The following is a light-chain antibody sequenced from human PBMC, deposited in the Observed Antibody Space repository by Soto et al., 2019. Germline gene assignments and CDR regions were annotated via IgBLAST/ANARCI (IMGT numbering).Light chain of an antibody. CDR1: LSVSSN. J-gene: IGKJ1*01. V-gene: IGKV3-15*01. Sequence: EIVMTPSPATPSVAPGERATLSCRASLSVSSNLAWYQQKPGQAPRLLVYGASTRATGIPARFSGSGSATKFTLTISILQPEDFAIYYWHQDNTCPPTFAQGPKVDTK. CDR2: GAS. CDR3: HQDNTCPPT.